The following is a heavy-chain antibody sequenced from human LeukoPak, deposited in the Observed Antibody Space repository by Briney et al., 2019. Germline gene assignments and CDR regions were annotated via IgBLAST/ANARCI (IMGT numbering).Heavy chain of an antibody. D-gene: IGHD6-25*01. V-gene: IGHV3-7*03. CDR1: GFSFNNYR. Sequence: PGGSQRLSCVASGFSFNNYRMTWVRQAPGKGLEWVANIKQDGSERQYVDSVKGRFAISRDNAKKSLYLQINTLRAEDTAVYYCVRGPHIAATSYWGQGTLVTVSS. J-gene: IGHJ4*02. CDR2: IKQDGSER. CDR3: VRGPHIAATSY.